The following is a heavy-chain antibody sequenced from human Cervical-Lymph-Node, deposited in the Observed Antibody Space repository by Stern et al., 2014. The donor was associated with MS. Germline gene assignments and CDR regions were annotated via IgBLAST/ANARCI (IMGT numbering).Heavy chain of an antibody. CDR1: GFTFSSYS. CDR3: AREPRAGKMVDY. CDR2: ISSSSSYI. D-gene: IGHD6-19*01. J-gene: IGHJ4*02. Sequence: EVQLLESGGGLVKPGGSLRLSCAASGFTFSSYSMNWVRQAPGKGLEWVSSISSSSSYIYYADSVKGRFTISRDNAKNSLYLQMNSLRAEDTAVYYCAREPRAGKMVDYWGQGTLVTVSS. V-gene: IGHV3-21*01.